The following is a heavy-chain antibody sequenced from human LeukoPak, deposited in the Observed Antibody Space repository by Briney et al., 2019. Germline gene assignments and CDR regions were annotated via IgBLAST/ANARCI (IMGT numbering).Heavy chain of an antibody. D-gene: IGHD3-9*01. J-gene: IGHJ6*04. Sequence: RPSETLSLTRTVSGGSVSSGSYYRSWIRQPPGKGLEWIGYIYYSGSTNYNPSLKSRVTISVDTSKNQFSLKLSSVTAADTAVYYCARTVRYFDWSPPYGMDVWGKGTTVTVSS. V-gene: IGHV4-61*01. CDR1: GGSVSSGSYY. CDR2: IYYSGST. CDR3: ARTVRYFDWSPPYGMDV.